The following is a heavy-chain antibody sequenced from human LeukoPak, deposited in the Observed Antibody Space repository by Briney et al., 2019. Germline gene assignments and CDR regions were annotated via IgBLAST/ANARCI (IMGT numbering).Heavy chain of an antibody. D-gene: IGHD3-10*01. CDR3: AKENHYYGSGSPFDY. CDR1: GFTFSSYA. CDR2: ITSGGGST. Sequence: GGSLRLSCAASGFTFSSYAMSWVRQAPGKGLEWVSTITSGGGSTYYADSVKGRFTISRDNSKNTLYLQMNSLRAEDTAVYYCAKENHYYGSGSPFDYWGQGTLVTVSS. J-gene: IGHJ4*02. V-gene: IGHV3-23*01.